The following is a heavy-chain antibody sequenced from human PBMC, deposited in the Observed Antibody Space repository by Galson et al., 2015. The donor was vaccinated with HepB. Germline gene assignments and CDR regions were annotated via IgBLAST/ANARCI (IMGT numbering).Heavy chain of an antibody. J-gene: IGHJ4*02. CDR3: ARDLAVDYGGNSLDY. V-gene: IGHV1-69*04. CDR2: IIPILGIA. CDR1: GGTFSSYA. D-gene: IGHD4-23*01. Sequence: SCKASGGTFSSYAISWVRQAPGQGLEWMGRIIPILGIANYAQKFQGRVTITADKSTSTAYMELSSLRSEDTAVYYCARDLAVDYGGNSLDYWGQGTLVTVSS.